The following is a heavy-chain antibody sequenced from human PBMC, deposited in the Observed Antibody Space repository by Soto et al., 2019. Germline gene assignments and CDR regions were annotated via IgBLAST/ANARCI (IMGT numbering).Heavy chain of an antibody. Sequence: QVQLQESGPGLVKLSETLSLICSVSGGSVNSVNYYCSWIRQPRGKGLERIGYIYSSGSTNYNPSLKSRVTISVDTSKNRLSLTLNSVTIADTAVYCCATSPRFAFDIWCQGTMVTVSS. CDR1: GGSVNSVNYY. CDR3: ATSPRFAFDI. J-gene: IGHJ3*02. CDR2: IYSSGST. V-gene: IGHV4-61*01.